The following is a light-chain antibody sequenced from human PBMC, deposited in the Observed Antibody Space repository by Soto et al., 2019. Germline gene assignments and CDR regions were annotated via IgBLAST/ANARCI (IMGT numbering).Light chain of an antibody. CDR2: DTS. V-gene: IGKV3-11*01. Sequence: EIVLTQSPATLSLSPGERATLSGRASQSVSSYLAWYQQKPGQAPRLLIYDTSSRATGIPARFTGSGSGTDFTLTISSLEPADFAVYYCQQRSNWPPHFGPGSKVDFK. CDR1: QSVSSY. CDR3: QQRSNWPPH. J-gene: IGKJ3*01.